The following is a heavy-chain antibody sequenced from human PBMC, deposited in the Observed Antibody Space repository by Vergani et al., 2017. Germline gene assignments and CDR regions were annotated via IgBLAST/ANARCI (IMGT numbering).Heavy chain of an antibody. CDR3: ARDRWDIVVVPAAMRADYYYYGMDV. D-gene: IGHD2-2*01. CDR1: GGTFSSYA. CDR2: IIPIFGIA. J-gene: IGHJ6*02. Sequence: QVQLVQSGAEVKKPGSSVKVSCKASGGTFSSYAISWVRQAPGQGLEWMGGIIPIFGIANYAQKFQGRVTITADKSTSTAYMELSSLRSEDTAVYYCARDRWDIVVVPAAMRADYYYYGMDVWGQGTTVTVSS. V-gene: IGHV1-69*17.